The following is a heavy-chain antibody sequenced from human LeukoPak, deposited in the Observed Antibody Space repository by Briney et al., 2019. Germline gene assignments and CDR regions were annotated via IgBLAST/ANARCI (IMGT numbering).Heavy chain of an antibody. D-gene: IGHD3-3*01. V-gene: IGHV3-48*01. Sequence: GGSLRLSCAASGFTFSSYSMNWVRQAPGKGLEWVSYISSSSTIYYADSVKGRFTISRDNAKNSLYLQMNSLRAEDTAVYYCARYYDFWSGYWSTDYYYYMDVWGKGTTDTVSS. J-gene: IGHJ6*03. CDR1: GFTFSSYS. CDR3: ARYYDFWSGYWSTDYYYYMDV. CDR2: ISSSSTI.